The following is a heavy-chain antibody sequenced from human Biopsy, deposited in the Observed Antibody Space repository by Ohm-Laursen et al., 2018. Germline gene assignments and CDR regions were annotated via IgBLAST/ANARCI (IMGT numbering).Heavy chain of an antibody. V-gene: IGHV3-9*01. J-gene: IGHJ4*02. CDR1: GFTFDDHV. D-gene: IGHD3-3*01. CDR3: VRGYSSSWSGYLDH. Sequence: RSLRLSCAASGFTFDDHVMHWVRQAPGKGLEWVSGIGWDGGSEGYADSVKGRFTISRDNAKNSLFLQMNSLTTEDTALYYCVRGYSSSWSGYLDHWGQGTLVTVSS. CDR2: IGWDGGSE.